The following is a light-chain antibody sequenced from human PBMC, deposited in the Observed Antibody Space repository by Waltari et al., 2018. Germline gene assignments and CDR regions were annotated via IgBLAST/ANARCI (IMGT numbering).Light chain of an antibody. J-gene: IGLJ2*01. CDR2: KNS. CDR3: QSADSSGTYVV. CDR1: ALPNQY. Sequence: SYELTQPPSVSVSPGQTARITCSGDALPNQYGYWYQQKPGQAPVLVIYKNSERPSGIPERFSGSNSGTTVTLTISGVQAEDEADYYCQSADSSGTYVVFGGGTKLTVL. V-gene: IGLV3-25*03.